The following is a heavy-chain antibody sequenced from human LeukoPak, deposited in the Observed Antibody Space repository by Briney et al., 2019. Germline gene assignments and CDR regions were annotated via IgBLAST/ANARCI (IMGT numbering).Heavy chain of an antibody. V-gene: IGHV7-4-1*02. Sequence: ASVKVSCKASGYTFTSYGISWVRQAPGQGLEWMGWINTNTGNPTYAQVFTGRFVFSLDTSVSTAYLQISSLKAEDTAVYYCARGPAVAAAGMQYWGQGTLVTVSS. D-gene: IGHD6-13*01. CDR2: INTNTGNP. J-gene: IGHJ4*02. CDR1: GYTFTSYG. CDR3: ARGPAVAAAGMQY.